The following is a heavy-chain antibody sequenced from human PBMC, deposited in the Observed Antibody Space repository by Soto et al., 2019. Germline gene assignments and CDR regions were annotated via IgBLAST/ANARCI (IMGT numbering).Heavy chain of an antibody. Sequence: EVQLVESGGVVVQPGGSLILSCAAYGFTFDDYAMHWVRQAPGKGLEWVSLISWDGGSTYYADSVKGRFTISRDNSKNSLYLQMNSLRADDTAVYYCARGYCSGGGCYGSGYYGLDVW. J-gene: IGHJ6*01. CDR1: GFTFDDYA. CDR3: ARGYCSGGGCYGSGYYGLDV. CDR2: ISWDGGST. D-gene: IGHD2-15*01. V-gene: IGHV3-43D*04.